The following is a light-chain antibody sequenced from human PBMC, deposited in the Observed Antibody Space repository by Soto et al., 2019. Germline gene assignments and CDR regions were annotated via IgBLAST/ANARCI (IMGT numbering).Light chain of an antibody. Sequence: SALTQPASVSGSPGQSITISCTGTSSDVGGYNYVSWYQQHPGKAPKLMIYEVINRPSGVSNRFSGSKSGNTASLTISGLQAEDEGDFYCSSYTSSSTLVFGTGTKLTVL. CDR2: EVI. J-gene: IGLJ1*01. V-gene: IGLV2-14*01. CDR3: SSYTSSSTLV. CDR1: SSDVGGYNY.